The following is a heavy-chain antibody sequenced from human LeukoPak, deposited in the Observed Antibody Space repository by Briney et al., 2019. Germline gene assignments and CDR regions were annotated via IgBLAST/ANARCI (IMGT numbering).Heavy chain of an antibody. Sequence: SETLSLTCTVSGVSISSGGYYWSWIRQPPGKGLEWIGYIYHSGATYYNSSLRSRVTMSIDTTENHFSLDLRSVTAADTAVYYCARAPNYWGQGTLVTVSS. CDR1: GVSISSGGYY. J-gene: IGHJ4*02. V-gene: IGHV4-30-2*01. CDR2: IYHSGAT. CDR3: ARAPNY.